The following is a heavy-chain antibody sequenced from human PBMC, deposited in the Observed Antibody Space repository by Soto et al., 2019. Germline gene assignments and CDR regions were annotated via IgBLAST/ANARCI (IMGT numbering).Heavy chain of an antibody. Sequence: QVQLVQSGTEVKKPGASVKVSCKASGYTFTNYGIHWVRQAPGQGLEWMGWLNAANGDTIYSPRFQGRVTITRDTSASTAYMELSSLRSEDTAVYYCVRRHVSATGIDWLDPWGQGTLVTVSS. V-gene: IGHV1-3*01. J-gene: IGHJ5*02. CDR2: LNAANGDT. CDR3: VRRHVSATGIDWLDP. CDR1: GYTFTNYG. D-gene: IGHD6-13*01.